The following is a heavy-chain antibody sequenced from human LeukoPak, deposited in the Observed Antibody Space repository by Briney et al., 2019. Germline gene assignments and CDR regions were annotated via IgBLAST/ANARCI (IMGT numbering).Heavy chain of an antibody. V-gene: IGHV3-23*01. D-gene: IGHD2-2*01. CDR1: GFTFSSYA. Sequence: PGGSLRLSCAASGFTFSSYAMSWVRQAPGKGLEWVSAISGSGGSTYYADSLKGRFIISRDNARNTLFLQMNSLRAEDTAVYFCATKENYRMDVWGPGTSVTVSS. CDR3: ATKENYRMDV. J-gene: IGHJ6*02. CDR2: ISGSGGST.